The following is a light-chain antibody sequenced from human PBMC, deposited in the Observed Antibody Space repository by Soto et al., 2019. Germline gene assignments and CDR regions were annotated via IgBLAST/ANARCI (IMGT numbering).Light chain of an antibody. CDR3: QQYKSYSPST. CDR1: QSISSW. J-gene: IGKJ1*01. CDR2: DAS. Sequence: DIQMTQSPSTLSASVGDRVTITCRASQSISSWLAWYQQKPGKAPKLLIYDASRLESGVPSRLSGSGSGTEFTLTISSLQTDDFATYYCQQYKSYSPSTFGQGTKVEIK. V-gene: IGKV1-5*01.